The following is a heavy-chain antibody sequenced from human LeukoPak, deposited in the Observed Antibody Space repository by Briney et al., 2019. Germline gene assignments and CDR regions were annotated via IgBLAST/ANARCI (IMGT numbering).Heavy chain of an antibody. V-gene: IGHV4-59*01. Sequence: PSETLSLTCTVSGGSTSSYYWSWIRQPPGKGLEWIGYIYYRGSTNYNPSLKSRATISVDTSKNQYSLKLSSVTAADTAVYYCARRGYGGNSAYFDYWGQGTLVTVSS. D-gene: IGHD4-23*01. CDR1: GGSTSSYY. J-gene: IGHJ4*02. CDR2: IYYRGST. CDR3: ARRGYGGNSAYFDY.